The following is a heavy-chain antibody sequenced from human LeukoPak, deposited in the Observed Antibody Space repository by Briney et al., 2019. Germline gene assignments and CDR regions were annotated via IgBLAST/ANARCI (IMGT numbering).Heavy chain of an antibody. CDR2: ISYDGSNK. J-gene: IGHJ6*02. V-gene: IGHV3-30*18. CDR3: AKDWRLWYESSGYYDGMDG. CDR1: GFTFSSYG. Sequence: PGGSLRLSCAASGFTFSSYGMRWVRQAPGKGLEWVAVISYDGSNKYYADSVKGRFTISRDNSKNTLYLQMNSLRAEETAVYYCAKDWRLWYESSGYYDGMDGWGQGTTVTVSS. D-gene: IGHD3-22*01.